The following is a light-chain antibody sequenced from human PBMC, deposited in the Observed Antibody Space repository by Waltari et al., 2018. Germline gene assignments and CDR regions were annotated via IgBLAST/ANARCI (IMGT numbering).Light chain of an antibody. CDR1: QSVSST. V-gene: IGKV3-15*01. CDR2: GAS. CDR3: QQYYNWLWT. J-gene: IGKJ1*01. Sequence: EIVMTQSPATLSVSLGERATLSCRASQSVSSTLAWYQQRPGQAPRLLIYGASPRATGGPTRFSGSGSWTEFTLTISSLQSEDFAIYYCQQYYNWLWTFGQGTKVEIK.